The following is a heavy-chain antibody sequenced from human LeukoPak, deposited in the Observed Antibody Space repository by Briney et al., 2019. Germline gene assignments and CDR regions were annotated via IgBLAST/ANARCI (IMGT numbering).Heavy chain of an antibody. CDR1: GFTFSSYG. V-gene: IGHV3-33*01. D-gene: IGHD2-2*01. CDR3: ARAGCSSTSCYVSSYYFDY. CDR2: ICYDGSNK. J-gene: IGHJ4*02. Sequence: GGSLRLSCAASGFTFSSYGMHWVRQAPGKGLEWVAVICYDGSNKYYADSVKGRFTISRDNSKNTLYLQMNSLRAEDTAVYYCARAGCSSTSCYVSSYYFDYWGQGTLVTVSS.